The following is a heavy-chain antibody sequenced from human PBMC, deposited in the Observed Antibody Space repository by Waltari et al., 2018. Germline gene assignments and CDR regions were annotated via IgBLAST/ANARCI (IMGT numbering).Heavy chain of an antibody. V-gene: IGHV4-39*07. CDR2: IYYSGST. J-gene: IGHJ4*02. Sequence: QLQLQESGPGLVKPSETLSLTCTVSGGSISSSSYYWGWIRQPPGKGLEWIGSIYYSGSTYYNPSLKSRVTISVDTSKNQFSLKLSSVTAADTAVYYCARFGDSGWSGLDYWGQGTLVTVSS. CDR3: ARFGDSGWSGLDY. CDR1: GGSISSSSYY. D-gene: IGHD6-19*01.